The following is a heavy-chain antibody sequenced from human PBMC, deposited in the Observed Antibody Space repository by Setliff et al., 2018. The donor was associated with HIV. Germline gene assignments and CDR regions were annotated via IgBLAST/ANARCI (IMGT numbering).Heavy chain of an antibody. D-gene: IGHD3-22*01. CDR3: ARGDTYYHDRSGYVKSALDAFDI. CDR1: GGSITTGSYY. J-gene: IGHJ3*02. CDR2: IYASDSSGST. V-gene: IGHV4-61*09. Sequence: PSETLSLTCTVSGGSITTGSYYWSWIRQPAGQGLEWIGHIYASDSSGSTNYNPSLKGRVTISLDTSKNQFSLKLNSVTAADTAVYHCARGDTYYHDRSGYVKSALDAFDIWGRGTLVTVSS.